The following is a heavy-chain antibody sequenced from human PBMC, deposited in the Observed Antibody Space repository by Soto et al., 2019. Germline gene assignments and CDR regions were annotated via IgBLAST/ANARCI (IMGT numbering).Heavy chain of an antibody. CDR3: ATGVENYYYYYGMDV. V-gene: IGHV3-30-3*01. Sequence: PGGSLRLSCAASGFTFNKYAMHWVRQAPGKGLEWVAVISYDGSNKYYADSVKGRFTISRDNSKNTLYLQMNSLRAEDTAVYYCATGVENYYYYYGMDVWGQGTTVTVSS. D-gene: IGHD2-8*01. J-gene: IGHJ6*02. CDR2: ISYDGSNK. CDR1: GFTFNKYA.